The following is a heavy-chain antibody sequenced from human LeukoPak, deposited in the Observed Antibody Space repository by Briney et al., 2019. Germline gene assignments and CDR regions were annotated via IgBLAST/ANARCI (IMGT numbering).Heavy chain of an antibody. CDR3: ARGVTMVRGVIYNWFDP. CDR1: GGSISSYY. Sequence: SETLSLTCTVSGGSISSYYWSWIRQPPGKGLEWIGYIYYSGSTNYNPSLKSRVTISVDTSKNQFSLKLSSVTAADTAVYHCARGVTMVRGVIYNWFDPWGQGTLVTVSS. V-gene: IGHV4-59*01. CDR2: IYYSGST. D-gene: IGHD3-10*01. J-gene: IGHJ5*02.